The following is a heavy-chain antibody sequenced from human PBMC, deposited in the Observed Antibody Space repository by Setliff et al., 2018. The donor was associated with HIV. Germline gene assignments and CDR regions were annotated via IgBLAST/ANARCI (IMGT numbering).Heavy chain of an antibody. D-gene: IGHD3-10*01. V-gene: IGHV4-4*02. CDR1: GGSISSSNW. CDR3: ARGRFGAAVNY. J-gene: IGHJ4*02. CDR2: IYYSGST. Sequence: SETLSLTCTVSGGSISSSNWWSWVRQPPGKGLEWIGSIYYSGSTNYNPSLKSRVTISVDTSKNQFSLKLSSVTAADTAVYYCARGRFGAAVNYWGQGTLVTISS.